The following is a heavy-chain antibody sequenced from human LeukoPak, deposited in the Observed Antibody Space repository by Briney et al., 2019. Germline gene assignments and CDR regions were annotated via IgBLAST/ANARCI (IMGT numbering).Heavy chain of an antibody. CDR2: ISTQFGNT. CDR1: GYSFNRYA. V-gene: IGHV1-18*01. Sequence: ASVKVSCKTSGYSFNRYAISWVRQAPGQGLEWMGWISTQFGNTTFAQNFQGRLTLTIDTSTAAASMELRNLRSGDTAVHYCARDRGGPIFGAFIRPYYFDSWGRGTLVTVSS. CDR3: ARDRGGPIFGAFIRPYYFDS. D-gene: IGHD3-3*02. J-gene: IGHJ4*01.